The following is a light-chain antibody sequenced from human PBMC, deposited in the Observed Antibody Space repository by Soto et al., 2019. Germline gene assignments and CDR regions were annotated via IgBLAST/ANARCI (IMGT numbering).Light chain of an antibody. CDR3: GTWDSSLSAVV. Sequence: QSVLTQPPSVSAAPGQTVTISCSGSSSNIGNNYVSWYQQLPGTAPKLLIYDNNKRPSGIPDRCSGSKSGTSATLGITGLQTGDEDDYYCGTWDSSLSAVVFGGGTKLTVL. CDR1: SSNIGNNY. CDR2: DNN. V-gene: IGLV1-51*01. J-gene: IGLJ2*01.